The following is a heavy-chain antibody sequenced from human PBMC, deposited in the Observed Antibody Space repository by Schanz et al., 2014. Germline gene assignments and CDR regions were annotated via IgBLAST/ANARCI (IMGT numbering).Heavy chain of an antibody. D-gene: IGHD2-15*01. J-gene: IGHJ4*02. Sequence: VQLVESGGGLVQPGESLRLSCAASGFTFTTYAMTWVRQAPGKGLEWVSLVSASGGGPFYADSVKGRFTISRDNSRNTVYLQMSSLRAEDTAVYYCVKDDRGDVVVVAANYWGQGAQVIVSS. CDR1: GFTFTTYA. CDR3: VKDDRGDVVVVAANY. V-gene: IGHV3-23*04. CDR2: VSASGGGP.